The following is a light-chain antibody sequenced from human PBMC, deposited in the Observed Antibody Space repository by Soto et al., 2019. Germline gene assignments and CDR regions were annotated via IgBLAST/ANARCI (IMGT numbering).Light chain of an antibody. Sequence: ETTLTQSPDTLSLSPGEGATLSCRASQIIGSAYLAWYQQKPCQAPRLLIFGASTRATGTPHRFSGSGSGTDFTLTISALESEGVGVYYCQHYGRSPSFGRGTKVEIK. V-gene: IGKV3-20*01. CDR2: GAS. CDR3: QHYGRSPS. CDR1: QIIGSAY. J-gene: IGKJ1*01.